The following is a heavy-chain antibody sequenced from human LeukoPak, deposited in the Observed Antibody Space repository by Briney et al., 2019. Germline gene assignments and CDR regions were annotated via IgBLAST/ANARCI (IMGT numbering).Heavy chain of an antibody. J-gene: IGHJ4*02. D-gene: IGHD6-19*01. CDR3: ASRVRLAGTKSGFDY. CDR1: GFTVSSNY. CDR2: IYSADST. Sequence: GGSLRLSCAASGFTVSSNYMTWVRHAPGKGLEWVSVIYSADSTYHADSVKGRFTISRDNTKNMLYLQMNSLRAEDTAVYYCASRVRLAGTKSGFDYWGQGTLVTVSS. V-gene: IGHV3-66*01.